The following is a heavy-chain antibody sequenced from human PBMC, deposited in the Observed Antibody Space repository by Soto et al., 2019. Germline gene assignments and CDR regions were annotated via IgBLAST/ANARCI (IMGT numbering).Heavy chain of an antibody. V-gene: IGHV4-34*01. Sequence: QVQLQQWGAGLLKPSETLSLTCAVYVGSFSGYYWSWIRQPPGKGLEWIGEINHSGSTNYNPSLKSRFTISVDTSKNQVSLKLSSVTGADTAVYYCARGGGSLDYLGQGTLDTVSS. J-gene: IGHJ4*02. CDR2: INHSGST. CDR1: VGSFSGYY. D-gene: IGHD3-16*01. CDR3: ARGGGSLDY.